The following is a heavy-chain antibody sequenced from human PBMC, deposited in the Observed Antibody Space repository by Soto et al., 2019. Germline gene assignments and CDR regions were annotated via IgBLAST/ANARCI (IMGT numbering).Heavy chain of an antibody. CDR2: ISISCGIT. CDR3: AKDLRDSCGSYYSIDS. D-gene: IGHD3-22*01. CDR1: GFTLSNYA. J-gene: IGHJ1*01. Sequence: GGTLRRSCAASGFTLSNYAMSCVRHAPGKGLEWVSAISISCGITYYADSVKGRFTISRDISKNTLYLQMNCLRDEDPAVYYCAKDLRDSCGSYYSIDSWGQGILVTVSS. V-gene: IGHV3-23*01.